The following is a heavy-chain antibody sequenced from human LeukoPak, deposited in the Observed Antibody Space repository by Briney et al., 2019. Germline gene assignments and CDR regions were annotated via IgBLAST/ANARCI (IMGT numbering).Heavy chain of an antibody. D-gene: IGHD2-15*01. Sequence: SETLSLTCAVSGGSINSGGYSWSWIRQPPGKSLEWIGYIYHSGSTYYNPSFKSRVTISVDRSKNQFSLKLSSVTAADTAVYYCARYCSGGSCYNWFDPWGQGTLVTVSS. V-gene: IGHV4-30-2*01. CDR3: ARYCSGGSCYNWFDP. J-gene: IGHJ5*02. CDR1: GGSINSGGYS. CDR2: IYHSGST.